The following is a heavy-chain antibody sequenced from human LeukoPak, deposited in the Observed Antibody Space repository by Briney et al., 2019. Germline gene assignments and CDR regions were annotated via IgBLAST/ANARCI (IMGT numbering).Heavy chain of an antibody. CDR2: ISAYNGNT. J-gene: IGHJ1*01. Sequence: ASVKVSCEASGYTFTRYGISWVRQAPGQGLEWRGWISAYNGNTNYAQKLQGRVTMTTDTSTSTAYMELRSLRSDDTAVYYCASFGDDDYGDYGEYFQHWGQGTLVTVSS. D-gene: IGHD4-17*01. V-gene: IGHV1-18*01. CDR1: GYTFTRYG. CDR3: ASFGDDDYGDYGEYFQH.